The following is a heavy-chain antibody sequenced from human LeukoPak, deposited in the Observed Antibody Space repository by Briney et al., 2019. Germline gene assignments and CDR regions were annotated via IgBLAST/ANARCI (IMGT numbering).Heavy chain of an antibody. CDR3: ARVRVIVGATDY. D-gene: IGHD1-26*01. J-gene: IGHJ4*02. V-gene: IGHV3-30-3*01. CDR2: ISYDGSGQ. CDR1: GFTFSTFA. Sequence: GGSLRLSCAASGFTFSTFAIHWVRQAPGKGLEWVAVISYDGSGQYYADSVKGRFTISRDNSKNTLYLQMNSLRAEDTAVYYCARVRVIVGATDYWGQGTLVTVSS.